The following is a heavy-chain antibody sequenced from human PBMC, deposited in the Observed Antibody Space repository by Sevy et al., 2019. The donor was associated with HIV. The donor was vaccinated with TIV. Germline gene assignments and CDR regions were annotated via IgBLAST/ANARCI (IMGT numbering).Heavy chain of an antibody. D-gene: IGHD6-13*01. J-gene: IGHJ3*02. Sequence: TLSLTCTVSGASIRDSSYYWAWIRQPPGKGLEWIGNIYSYGETYYNSSLKSRVTISVDTSKNQFSLSLTSVTAADTAIYFCARSMEQQLEAFDIWGQGTMVTVSS. CDR2: IYSYGET. V-gene: IGHV4-39*01. CDR3: ARSMEQQLEAFDI. CDR1: GASIRDSSYY.